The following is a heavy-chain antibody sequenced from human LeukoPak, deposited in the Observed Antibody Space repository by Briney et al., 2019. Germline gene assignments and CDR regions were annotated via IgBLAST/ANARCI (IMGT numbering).Heavy chain of an antibody. V-gene: IGHV3-23*01. J-gene: IGHJ5*02. CDR1: GFTFSSYA. D-gene: IGHD3-22*01. Sequence: GGSLRLSYAASGFTFSSYAMSWVRQAPGKGLEWVSAISGSGGSTYYADSVKGRFTISRDNSKNTLYLQMNSLRAEDTAVYYCAKGSLGYYDSSGYYPPWGQGTLVTVSS. CDR3: AKGSLGYYDSSGYYPP. CDR2: ISGSGGST.